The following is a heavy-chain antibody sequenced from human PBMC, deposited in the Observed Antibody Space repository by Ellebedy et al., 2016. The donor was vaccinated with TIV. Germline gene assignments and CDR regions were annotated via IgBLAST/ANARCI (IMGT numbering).Heavy chain of an antibody. CDR3: AKDQVDY. Sequence: PGGSLRLSCAASGFTFSDFGMHWVRQAPGKGLEWVTFIQYDGTNKYYTDSVKGRFTISRDNSKNTLYLEMNSLRVEDTAVYYCAKDQVDYWGQGTLVTVS. V-gene: IGHV3-30*02. J-gene: IGHJ4*02. CDR2: IQYDGTNK. CDR1: GFTFSDFG.